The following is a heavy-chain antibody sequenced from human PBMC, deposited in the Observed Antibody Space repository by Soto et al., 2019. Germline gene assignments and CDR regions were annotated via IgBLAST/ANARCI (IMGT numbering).Heavy chain of an antibody. D-gene: IGHD6-6*01. CDR3: ARDPSIAAPPGY. J-gene: IGHJ4*02. CDR2: INPNSGGT. Sequence: ASVKVSCKASGYTFTGYYMHWVRQAPGQGLEWMGWINPNSGGTNYARKFQGRVTMTRDTSISTAYMELSRLRSDDTAVYYCARDPSIAAPPGYWGQGTLVTVSS. V-gene: IGHV1-2*02. CDR1: GYTFTGYY.